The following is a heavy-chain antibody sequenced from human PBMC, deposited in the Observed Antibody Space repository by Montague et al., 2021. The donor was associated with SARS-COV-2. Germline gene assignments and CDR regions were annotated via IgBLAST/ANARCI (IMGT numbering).Heavy chain of an antibody. CDR3: AMGSGYSGYALAF. J-gene: IGHJ4*03. D-gene: IGHD5-12*01. V-gene: IGHV4-59*01. CDR2: IYYSGGANYYPSRGT. CDR1: GDSISNYY. Sequence: SETLSLTCTVSGDSISNYYWSWIRQSPGKGLEYIGYIYYSGGANYYPSRGTNYNPSCESRVAISLDTSKNQFSLNLSSVTTADTTVYYCAMGSGYSGYALAFWGQGTLVTVSS.